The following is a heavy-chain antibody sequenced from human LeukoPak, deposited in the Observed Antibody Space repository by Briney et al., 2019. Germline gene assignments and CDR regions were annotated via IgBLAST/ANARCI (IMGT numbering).Heavy chain of an antibody. D-gene: IGHD5-12*01. CDR3: ARDQSSGYDSFDY. CDR2: ISAYNGNT. J-gene: IGHJ4*02. Sequence: ASVKVSCKASGGTFSSYAISWVRQAPGQGLEWMGWISAYNGNTNYAQKLQGRVTMTTDTSTSTAYMELRSLRSDDTAVYYCARDQSSGYDSFDYWGQGTLVTVSS. CDR1: GGTFSSYA. V-gene: IGHV1-18*01.